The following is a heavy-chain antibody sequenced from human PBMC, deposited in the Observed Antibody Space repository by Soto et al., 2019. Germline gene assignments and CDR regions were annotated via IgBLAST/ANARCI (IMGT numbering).Heavy chain of an antibody. V-gene: IGHV4-30-4*01. CDR3: AREKGYISGPKNFDY. J-gene: IGHJ4*02. CDR1: GASISSGDYF. CDR2: IYDSGSS. Sequence: SETLSLTCTVSGASISSGDYFWSWIRQSPGKGLQWIGYIYDSGSSYYNPSLKSRVTMSVDTSKNQFPLKLSSVTAADTAVYYCAREKGYISGPKNFDYWGQGPLVTVSS. D-gene: IGHD5-12*01.